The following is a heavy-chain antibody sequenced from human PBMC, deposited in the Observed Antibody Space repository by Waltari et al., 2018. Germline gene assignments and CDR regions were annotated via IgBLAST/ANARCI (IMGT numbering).Heavy chain of an antibody. Sequence: EVQLLESGGGLVQPGGSLRLSCAASGFTFSSYAMIWLRQAPGKGLEWVSAISGSGGSTYYADSVKGRFTISRDNSKNTLYLQMNSLRAEDTAVYYCAKDQTLVVAATTDWGQGTLVTVSS. CDR1: GFTFSSYA. CDR2: ISGSGGST. CDR3: AKDQTLVVAATTD. D-gene: IGHD2-15*01. V-gene: IGHV3-23*01. J-gene: IGHJ4*02.